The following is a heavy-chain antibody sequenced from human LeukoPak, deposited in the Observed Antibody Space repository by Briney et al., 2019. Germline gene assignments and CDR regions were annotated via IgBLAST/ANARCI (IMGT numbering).Heavy chain of an antibody. J-gene: IGHJ4*02. V-gene: IGHV4-39*01. CDR3: ARYDYGGLNFDH. CDR2: MYYSGNT. D-gene: IGHD4-23*01. CDR1: GGSINHSSYY. Sequence: TSETLSLNCTVSGGSINHSSYYWGWIRQPPGKGLEYIVSMYYSGNTYYNPSPKSRVTISVDTSKNQFSLRLRSVTAADTAVYYCARYDYGGLNFDHWGQGTLVTVSS.